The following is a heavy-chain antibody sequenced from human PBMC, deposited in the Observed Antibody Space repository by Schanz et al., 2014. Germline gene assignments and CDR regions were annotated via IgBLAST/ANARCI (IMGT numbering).Heavy chain of an antibody. CDR2: ISSSGSYI. CDR3: ARANYRRKINFDY. Sequence: QLVGSGGGLIQPGGSLRLSCTASGFAFSSYSMNWVRQAPGKGLEWVSSISSSGSYIHYADSVKGRFTISRDNAKNSLYLQMNSLRAEDTAVYYCARANYRRKINFDYWGRGTLVTVSS. CDR1: GFAFSSYS. J-gene: IGHJ4*02. D-gene: IGHD3-10*01. V-gene: IGHV3-21*01.